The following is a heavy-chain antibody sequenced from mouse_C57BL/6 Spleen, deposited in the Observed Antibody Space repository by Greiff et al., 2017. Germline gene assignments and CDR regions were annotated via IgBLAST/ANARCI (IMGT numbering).Heavy chain of an antibody. J-gene: IGHJ4*01. CDR2: INYDGSST. V-gene: IGHV5-16*01. CDR3: AREGGYPYYAMDY. CDR1: GFTFSDYY. D-gene: IGHD2-2*01. Sequence: DVKLVESEGGLVQPGSSMKLSCTASGFTFSDYYMAWVRQVPEKGLEWVANINYDGSSTYYLDSLKSRFIISRDNAKNILYLQMSSLKSEDTATYYCAREGGYPYYAMDYWGQGTSVTVSS.